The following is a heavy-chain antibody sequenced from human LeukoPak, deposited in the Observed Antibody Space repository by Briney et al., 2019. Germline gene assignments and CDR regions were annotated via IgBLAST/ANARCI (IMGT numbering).Heavy chain of an antibody. J-gene: IGHJ6*02. Sequence: GGSLRLSCAASGFTFSSYAMHWVRQAPGKGLEWVAVISYDGSNKYYADSVKGRFTIPRDNSKNTLYLQMNSLRAEDTAVYYCARRYSYGYYYYYGMDVWGQGTTVTVSS. D-gene: IGHD5-18*01. CDR1: GFTFSSYA. V-gene: IGHV3-30-3*01. CDR3: ARRYSYGYYYYYGMDV. CDR2: ISYDGSNK.